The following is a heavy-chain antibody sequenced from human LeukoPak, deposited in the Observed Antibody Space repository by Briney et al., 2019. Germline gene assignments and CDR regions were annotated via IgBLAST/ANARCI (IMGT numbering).Heavy chain of an antibody. CDR3: ARVGSGHSYGAFDY. D-gene: IGHD5-18*01. Sequence: SETLSLTCTVSGGSATNYYWGWIRQPPGMGLDWIGIVYYSGSTYYNTYLKSRVTISVDTSKNQFSLKLNSVTAADAAVYYCARVGSGHSYGAFDYWGQGTLVTVSS. V-gene: IGHV4-39*07. CDR1: GGSATNYY. J-gene: IGHJ4*02. CDR2: VYYSGST.